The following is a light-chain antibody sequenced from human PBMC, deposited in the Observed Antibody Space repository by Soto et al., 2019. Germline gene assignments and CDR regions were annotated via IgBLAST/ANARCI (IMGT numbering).Light chain of an antibody. J-gene: IGKJ1*01. CDR2: VAS. CDR3: LQDYNYPWT. Sequence: AIQMTQSPSSLSASVGDRVTITCRASQGIRNDLGWYQQKPGKAPKLLISVASSLESGVPSRFSGSGSGTDFTLTISSLQPEDFATYYCLQDYNYPWTFGQGTKVEIK. V-gene: IGKV1-6*01. CDR1: QGIRND.